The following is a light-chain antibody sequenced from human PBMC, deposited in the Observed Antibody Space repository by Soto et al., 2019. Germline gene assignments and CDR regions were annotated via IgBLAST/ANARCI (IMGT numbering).Light chain of an antibody. CDR3: QQYNSWPPIT. CDR2: DAS. CDR1: QGISIN. J-gene: IGKJ5*01. V-gene: IGKV3D-15*01. Sequence: EIVLTQSPGTLSLSPGARAPLSCRARQGISINYLAWYQQKPGQAPRLLIYDASNRATGIPARFSGGGSGTEFTLTISSLQSEDFAVYYCQQYNSWPPITFGQGTRLEIK.